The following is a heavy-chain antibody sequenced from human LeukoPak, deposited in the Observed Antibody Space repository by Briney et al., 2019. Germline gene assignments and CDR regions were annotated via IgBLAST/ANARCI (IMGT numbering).Heavy chain of an antibody. D-gene: IGHD3-9*01. CDR2: IWYDGSNK. CDR1: GFTFSSYG. V-gene: IGHV3-33*01. CDR3: GRDRYYDILTENYFDY. Sequence: GGSLRLSCAASGFTFSSYGMHWVRQAPGKGLEWVAVIWYDGSNKYYADSVKGRFTISRDNSKNTLYLQMNSLRAEDTAVYYCGRDRYYDILTENYFDYWGQGTLVTVSS. J-gene: IGHJ4*02.